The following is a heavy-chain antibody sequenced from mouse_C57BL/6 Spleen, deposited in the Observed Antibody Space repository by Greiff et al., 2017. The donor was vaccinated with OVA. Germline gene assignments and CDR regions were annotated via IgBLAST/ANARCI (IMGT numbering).Heavy chain of an antibody. J-gene: IGHJ4*01. D-gene: IGHD2-5*01. Sequence: QVTLKECGPGILQPSQTLSLTCSFSGFSLSTFGMGVGWIRQPSGKGLEWLAHIWWDDDKYYNPALKSRLTISKDTSKNQVFLKIAHVDTADTATYYCARIANSNYNYYAMDYWGQGTSVTVSS. V-gene: IGHV8-8*01. CDR2: IWWDDDK. CDR3: ARIANSNYNYYAMDY. CDR1: GFSLSTFGMG.